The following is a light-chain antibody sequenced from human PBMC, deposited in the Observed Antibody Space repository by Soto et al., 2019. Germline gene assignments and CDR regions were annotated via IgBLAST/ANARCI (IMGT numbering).Light chain of an antibody. V-gene: IGKV3-11*01. CDR3: QQRRGT. Sequence: VFTHSPATLSLSPGERATLSCRASQSVSSYLAWYQQKPGQAPRLLIYDASNRATGIPARFSGSGSGTDFPLPISSLEPEDFAVYYCQQRRGTFGQGTKV. J-gene: IGKJ1*01. CDR2: DAS. CDR1: QSVSSY.